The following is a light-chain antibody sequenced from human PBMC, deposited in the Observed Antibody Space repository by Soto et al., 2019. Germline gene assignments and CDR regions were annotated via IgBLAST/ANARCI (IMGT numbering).Light chain of an antibody. J-gene: IGLJ2*01. CDR2: DTS. CDR1: TGAVTSGHY. V-gene: IGLV7-46*01. Sequence: QAVVTQEPSLTASPGGTVTLTCGSNTGAVTSGHYPHWLQQRPGQAPRTLIYDTSNKQSWTPARFSGSLLGGKAALTLSGAQPEDEADYYCATWDDSLNAVVFGGGTKLTVL. CDR3: ATWDDSLNAVV.